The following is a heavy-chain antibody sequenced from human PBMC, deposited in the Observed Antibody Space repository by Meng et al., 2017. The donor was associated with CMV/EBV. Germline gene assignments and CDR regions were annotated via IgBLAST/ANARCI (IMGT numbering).Heavy chain of an antibody. CDR2: IYYSGST. J-gene: IGHJ5*02. V-gene: IGHV4-39*07. CDR3: ARGVVTMIVVYDP. Sequence: LHVQGAGPGLGKPSGTLSLTCTVSGGSISSSSYYWGWIRQPPGKGLEWIGSIYYSGSTYYNPSLKSRVTISVDTSKNQFSLKLSSVTAADTAVYYCARGVVTMIVVYDPWGQGTLVTVSS. CDR1: GGSISSSSYY. D-gene: IGHD3-22*01.